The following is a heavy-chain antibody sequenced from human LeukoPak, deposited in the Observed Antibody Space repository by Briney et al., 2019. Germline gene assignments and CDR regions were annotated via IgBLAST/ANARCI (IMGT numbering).Heavy chain of an antibody. CDR1: ASTFADYA. CDR3: AKTRASSTWYSGLGY. Sequence: GGSLRLSCVAPASTFADYAMHWVRQAPGKGLEWVSGITWNSGSIGYADSVKGRFTVSRDNAKNSLYLQMDSLRAEDTALYYCAKTRASSTWYSGLGYWGQGTLVTVSS. D-gene: IGHD6-13*01. CDR2: ITWNSGSI. J-gene: IGHJ4*02. V-gene: IGHV3-9*01.